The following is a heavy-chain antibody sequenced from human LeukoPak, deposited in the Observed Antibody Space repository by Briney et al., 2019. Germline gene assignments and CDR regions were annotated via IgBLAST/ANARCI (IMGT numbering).Heavy chain of an antibody. Sequence: SEXXSLTCTVSGGSFTSGNYYWNWIRQPAGKGLEWIGRIYTNGGASDNPSLKSRVTISIDASKNQFSLKLSSVTAADTAVYYCAREPPGYWGQGILVTVSS. CDR1: GGSFTSGNYY. CDR3: AREPPGY. CDR2: IYTNGGA. J-gene: IGHJ4*02. V-gene: IGHV4-61*02.